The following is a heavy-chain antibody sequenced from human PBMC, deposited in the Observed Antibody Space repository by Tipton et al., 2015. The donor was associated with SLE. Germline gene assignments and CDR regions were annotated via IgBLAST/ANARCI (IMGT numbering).Heavy chain of an antibody. Sequence: TLSLTCTVSGDSISNNNYYWGWIRQPPGKGLEWIGNINYSGTTFYNPSLKTRVTVSVDTSKIQFSLKLSSVTAADTAVYYCARSGSYPYYYYYMDVWGKGTTVTVSS. V-gene: IGHV4-39*07. CDR1: GDSISNNNYY. CDR3: ARSGSYPYYYYYMDV. CDR2: INYSGTT. J-gene: IGHJ6*03. D-gene: IGHD1-26*01.